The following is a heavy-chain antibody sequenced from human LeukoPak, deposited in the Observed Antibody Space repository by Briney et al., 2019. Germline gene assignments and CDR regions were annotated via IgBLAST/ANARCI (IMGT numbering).Heavy chain of an antibody. Sequence: GGSLRLSYAASGFTFSSYSINWVRQAPGKGLEWVSYISSSSSTIYYADSVKGRFTISRDNAKNSLYLQMNSLRAEDTAVYYCARDSCGGGSCYLDYWGQGTLVTVSS. V-gene: IGHV3-48*01. CDR2: ISSSSSTI. CDR3: ARDSCGGGSCYLDY. D-gene: IGHD2-15*01. CDR1: GFTFSSYS. J-gene: IGHJ4*02.